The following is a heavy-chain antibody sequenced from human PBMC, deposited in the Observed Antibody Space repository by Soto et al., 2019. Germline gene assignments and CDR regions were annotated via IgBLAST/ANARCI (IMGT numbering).Heavy chain of an antibody. J-gene: IGHJ6*02. V-gene: IGHV4-34*01. CDR2: INHSGST. D-gene: IGHD2-15*01. CDR1: GGSFSGYY. Sequence: PSETLSLTCAVYGGSFSGYYWSWIRQPPGKGLEWIGEINHSGSTNYNPSLKSRVTISVDTSKNQFSLKLSSVTAADTAVYYCARFSMGYCSGGSCYSGFYYYYYGMDVWGQGTTVTVSS. CDR3: ARFSMGYCSGGSCYSGFYYYYYGMDV.